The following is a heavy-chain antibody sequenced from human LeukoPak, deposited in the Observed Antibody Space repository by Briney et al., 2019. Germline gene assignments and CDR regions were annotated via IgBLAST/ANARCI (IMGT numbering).Heavy chain of an antibody. J-gene: IGHJ4*02. Sequence: SETLSLTCTVSGGSISGYYWSWIRQPPGKGLEWIGSIYYTGSTNYNPSLKSRVTISIDTSKNQFSLQLNSVTPEDTAVYYCARGSVARNFDYWGQGTLVTVSS. CDR3: ARGSVARNFDY. CDR1: GGSISGYY. V-gene: IGHV4-59*12. CDR2: IYYTGST. D-gene: IGHD6-19*01.